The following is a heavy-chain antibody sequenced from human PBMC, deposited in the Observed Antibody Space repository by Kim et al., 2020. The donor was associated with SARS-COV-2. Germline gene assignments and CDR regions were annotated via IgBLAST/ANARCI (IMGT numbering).Heavy chain of an antibody. CDR3: AKERPPAVGGVIQEKGY. D-gene: IGHD3-10*01. CDR1: GFPFSSFA. V-gene: IGHV3-23*01. CDR2: ISAGGSGI. Sequence: GGSLRLSCAVSGFPFSSFAMSWVRQAPGKGPEWISAISAGGSGIYYADSVKGRFSISRDNSKNTLSLQMNGLRSEDTAVYYCAKERPPAVGGVIQEKGY. J-gene: IGHJ4*03.